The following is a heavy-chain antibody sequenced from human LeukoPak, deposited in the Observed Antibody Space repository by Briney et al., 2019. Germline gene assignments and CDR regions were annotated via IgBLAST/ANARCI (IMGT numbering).Heavy chain of an antibody. Sequence: GESLKISSKGSGYSFTSYWIGWVRQMPGKGLEWMGIIYPGDSDTRYSPSFQGQVTISADKSISTAYLQWSSLKASDTAMYYCARQPRRGGYYYGMDVWGQGTTVTVSS. J-gene: IGHJ6*02. CDR2: IYPGDSDT. D-gene: IGHD1-14*01. CDR3: ARQPRRGGYYYGMDV. V-gene: IGHV5-51*01. CDR1: GYSFTSYW.